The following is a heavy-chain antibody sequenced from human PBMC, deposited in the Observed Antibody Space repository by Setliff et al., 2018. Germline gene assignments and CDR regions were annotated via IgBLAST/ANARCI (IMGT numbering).Heavy chain of an antibody. CDR3: ARRVGSVGIQLPDY. CDR1: GYTFTSYD. CDR2: MNPNNGNT. J-gene: IGHJ4*02. Sequence: ASVKVSCKASGYTFTSYDINWVRQATGQGLEWMGWMNPNNGNTGYAQKFQGRVTMTRNTPISTAYMELSSLRSEDTAVYYCARRVGSVGIQLPDYWGQGTLVTV. V-gene: IGHV1-8*02. D-gene: IGHD5-18*01.